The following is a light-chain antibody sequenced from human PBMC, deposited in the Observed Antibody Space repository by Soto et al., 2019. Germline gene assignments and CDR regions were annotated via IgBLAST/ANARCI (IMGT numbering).Light chain of an antibody. CDR2: EVS. CDR1: SSDVGSYNL. V-gene: IGLV2-23*02. CDR3: CSYAGSSTFV. J-gene: IGLJ2*01. Sequence: QSVLTQPASVSGSPGQSITISCTGTSSDVGSYNLVSWYQQHPGKAPKLMIYEVSKRPSGVSNRFSGSKSGNTASLTISGLQAEDEADYYCCSYAGSSTFVFGGGTKLNVL.